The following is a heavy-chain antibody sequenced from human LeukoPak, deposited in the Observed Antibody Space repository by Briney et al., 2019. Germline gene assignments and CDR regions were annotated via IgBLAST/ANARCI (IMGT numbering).Heavy chain of an antibody. CDR3: ARQFHGSGYVDDL. CDR1: GGSISSTSYY. D-gene: IGHD5-12*01. J-gene: IGHJ6*02. CDR2: IYYSGTT. Sequence: PSETLSLTCSVSGGSISSTSYYWGWIRRPPGKGLEWIASIYYSGTTHYNPSLKSRVTMSVDTSKNQFSLKLSAVTAADTAVYYCARQFHGSGYVDDLWGQGTTVTVSS. V-gene: IGHV4-39*01.